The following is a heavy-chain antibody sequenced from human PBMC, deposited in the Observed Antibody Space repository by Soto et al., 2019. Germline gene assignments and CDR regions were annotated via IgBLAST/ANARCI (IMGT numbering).Heavy chain of an antibody. CDR3: VKDLALMGDY. CDR2: VLYDGSKK. D-gene: IGHD3-16*01. V-gene: IGHV3-30*18. CDR1: GFKFSDYG. J-gene: IGHJ4*02. Sequence: QVHLVESGGGVVQPGTSLRLSCRASGFKFSDYGMDWVRQAPGKGLEWVSRVLYDGSKKYYADSVKGRFIISRDNPRNTLYLQMDSLRAEDTGVYYCVKDLALMGDYWGQGTPVTVSS.